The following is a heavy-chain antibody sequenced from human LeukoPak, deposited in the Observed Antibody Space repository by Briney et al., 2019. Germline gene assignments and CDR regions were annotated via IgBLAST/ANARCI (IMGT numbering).Heavy chain of an antibody. CDR2: INPNSGGT. V-gene: IGHV1-2*06. CDR3: AGFYNWNAPTFDY. D-gene: IGHD1-20*01. CDR1: GYTFSGYY. Sequence: ASVKVSCRVSGYTFSGYYMHWVRQAPGQGLEWMGRINPNSGGTNYAQKFQGRATMTRDTSISTAYMELSRLRSDDTAVYYCAGFYNWNAPTFDYWGQGTLVTVSS. J-gene: IGHJ4*02.